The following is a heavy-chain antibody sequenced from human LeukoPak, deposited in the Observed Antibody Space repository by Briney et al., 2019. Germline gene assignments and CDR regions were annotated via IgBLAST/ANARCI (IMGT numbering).Heavy chain of an antibody. J-gene: IGHJ3*02. CDR2: IYHSGST. CDR1: GGSISSGGYY. V-gene: IGHV4-30-2*01. Sequence: SETLSLTCTVSGGSISSGGYYWSWIRQPPGKGLEWIGYIYHSGSTYYNPSLKSRVTISVDRSKNQFSLKLSSVTAADTAVYYCARDGPGFGGAFDIWGQGTMVTVSS. CDR3: ARDGPGFGGAFDI. D-gene: IGHD3-16*01.